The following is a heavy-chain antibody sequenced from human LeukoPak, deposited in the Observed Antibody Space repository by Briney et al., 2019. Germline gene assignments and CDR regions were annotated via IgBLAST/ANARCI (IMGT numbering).Heavy chain of an antibody. V-gene: IGHV1-69*06. Sequence: SVKVSCKASGGTFSSYDISWVRQAPGQGLEWMGGIMPMFGTANYAQKFQGRVTITADKSTSTAYMELSSLRSEDTAVYYCASGRTDIVVVPATLRNYFFDYWGQGTLVTVSS. D-gene: IGHD2-2*01. CDR3: ASGRTDIVVVPATLRNYFFDY. CDR1: GGTFSSYD. J-gene: IGHJ4*02. CDR2: IMPMFGTA.